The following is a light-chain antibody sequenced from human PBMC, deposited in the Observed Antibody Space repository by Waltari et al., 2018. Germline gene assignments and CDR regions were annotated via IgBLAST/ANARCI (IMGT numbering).Light chain of an antibody. Sequence: DIQMTQSPSSLSASVGDTVTITCRASQGISSSLNWFQQKPGKAPKLLIYAASNLKTGVPSRFSGSGSGTEFTLTISCLQPEDFATYYCLQHNSYPFTFGPGTKLDIK. V-gene: IGKV1-17*01. CDR1: QGISSS. CDR3: LQHNSYPFT. CDR2: AAS. J-gene: IGKJ3*01.